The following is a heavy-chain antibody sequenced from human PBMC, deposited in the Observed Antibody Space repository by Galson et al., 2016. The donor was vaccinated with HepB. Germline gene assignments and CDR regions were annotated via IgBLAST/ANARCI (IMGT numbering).Heavy chain of an antibody. CDR3: ARVGKHVVQKIYPHSPGDSFDI. V-gene: IGHV1-69*13. Sequence: SVKVSCKASGDTLRNSGVSWVRQAPGQGPEWMGGFIPLFDATNYAQKFQDRLTRTADDSTSTAYMELSSLTSEDTAMYYCARVGKHVVQKIYPHSPGDSFDIWGQGTMVTVSS. D-gene: IGHD2-21*01. J-gene: IGHJ3*02. CDR2: FIPLFDAT. CDR1: GDTLRNSG.